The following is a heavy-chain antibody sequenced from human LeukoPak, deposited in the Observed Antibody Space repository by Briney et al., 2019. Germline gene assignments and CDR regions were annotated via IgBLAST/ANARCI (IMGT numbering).Heavy chain of an antibody. CDR3: AREVDYGDYLWFDP. CDR2: INPNSGGT. V-gene: IGHV1-2*02. Sequence: VKVSCKASGYTFTGYYMHWVRQAPGQGLEWMGWINPNSGGTNYAQKFQGRVTMTRDTSISTAYMELSRLRSDDTAVYYCAREVDYGDYLWFDPWGQGTLVTVSS. D-gene: IGHD4-17*01. J-gene: IGHJ5*02. CDR1: GYTFTGYY.